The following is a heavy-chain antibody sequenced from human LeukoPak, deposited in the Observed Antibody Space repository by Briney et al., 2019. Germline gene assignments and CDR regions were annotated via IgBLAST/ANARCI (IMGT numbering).Heavy chain of an antibody. D-gene: IGHD6-13*01. CDR2: IYHSGST. Sequence: SETLSLTCTVSGYSISSGYYWGWIRQPPGKGLEWFGSIYHSGSTYYNPSLKSRVTISVDTSKNQFSLKLTSVTAADTAVYYCARSWFSTGPADYWGQGTLVTVSS. CDR1: GYSISSGYY. V-gene: IGHV4-38-2*02. CDR3: ARSWFSTGPADY. J-gene: IGHJ4*02.